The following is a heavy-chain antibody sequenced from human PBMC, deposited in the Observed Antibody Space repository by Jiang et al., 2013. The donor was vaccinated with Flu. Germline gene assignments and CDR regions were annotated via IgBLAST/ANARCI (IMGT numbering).Heavy chain of an antibody. J-gene: IGHJ4*02. CDR1: GFRFNYYA. CDR3: ATLRGSSYDTYLMDS. D-gene: IGHD2-15*01. Sequence: AASGFRFNYYAMYWVRQSSGKGLEWLTSIRFDGSDKYYADSVKGRFTISRDNPKNTLYLQMNSLRAEDTAVYYCATLRGSSYDTYLMDSWGQGTLVTVSS. CDR2: IRFDGSDK. V-gene: IGHV3-30*02.